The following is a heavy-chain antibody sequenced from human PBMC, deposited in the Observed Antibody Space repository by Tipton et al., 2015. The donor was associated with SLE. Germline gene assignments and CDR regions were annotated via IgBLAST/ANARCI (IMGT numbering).Heavy chain of an antibody. CDR1: GFTFSFYV. V-gene: IGHV3-30*02. J-gene: IGHJ4*02. Sequence: SGFTFSFYVIHWVRQAPGKGLEWVAFIRYDGRNKYYADSVKGRFTISRDNSKNTLYLQINSLRAEDTAVYYCAKYWAASGTVDYYFDYWGQGTLVTVSS. D-gene: IGHD6-13*01. CDR2: IRYDGRNK. CDR3: AKYWAASGTVDYYFDY.